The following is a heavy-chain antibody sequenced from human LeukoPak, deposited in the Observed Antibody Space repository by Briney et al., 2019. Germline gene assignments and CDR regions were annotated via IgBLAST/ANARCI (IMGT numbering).Heavy chain of an antibody. J-gene: IGHJ5*02. Sequence: ASVKVSCKASGGTFSSYAISWVRQAPGQGLEWMGRIIPIFGIANYAQKFQGRVTITADKSTSTAYMELSSLRSEDTAVYYCARDLAAAGTWWFDPWGQGTLVTVSS. D-gene: IGHD6-13*01. CDR2: IIPIFGIA. CDR3: ARDLAAAGTWWFDP. V-gene: IGHV1-69*04. CDR1: GGTFSSYA.